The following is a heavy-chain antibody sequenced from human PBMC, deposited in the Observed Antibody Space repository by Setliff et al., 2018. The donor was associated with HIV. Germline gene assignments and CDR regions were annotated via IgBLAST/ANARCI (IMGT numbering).Heavy chain of an antibody. D-gene: IGHD1-26*01. Sequence: SETLSLTCTVSADSIHNSLYYWGWIRQPPGKGLGWIGSVYYSGSTFYNPSLNGRVTISVDTSKNQFSLSLNSVTAADTALYFCVRESGSYPRGGIQYWGQGTLVTVSS. CDR2: VYYSGST. CDR1: ADSIHNSLYY. J-gene: IGHJ1*01. CDR3: VRESGSYPRGGIQY. V-gene: IGHV4-39*07.